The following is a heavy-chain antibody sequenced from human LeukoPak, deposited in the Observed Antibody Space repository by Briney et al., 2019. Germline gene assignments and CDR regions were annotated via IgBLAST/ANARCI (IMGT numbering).Heavy chain of an antibody. D-gene: IGHD3-10*01. CDR2: LSGSGITT. Sequence: GGSLRLSCAASGFTFSNSAMSWVRQAPGKGLEWVSTLSGSGITTYYADSVKGRFTISRDISKNTLYLQMNDLRGEDTAVYYCAGRGSGYYYGMNVWGQGTTVTVSS. CDR3: AGRGSGYYYGMNV. CDR1: GFTFSNSA. J-gene: IGHJ6*02. V-gene: IGHV3-23*01.